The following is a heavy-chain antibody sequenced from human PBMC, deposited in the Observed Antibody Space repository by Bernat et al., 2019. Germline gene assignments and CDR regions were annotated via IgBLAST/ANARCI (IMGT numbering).Heavy chain of an antibody. V-gene: IGHV3-7*03. CDR3: ARASWSGGPTPFDL. Sequence: EVQLVESGGGLVQPGGSLRLTCAASASGFTFSSYSMSWVRQAPGKGLEWVANIKQDGSEKYYVECVKGRFTISRDNAKNSLYLQMISLRAEVTAVYYCARASWSGGPTPFDLWGQGTLVTVSS. J-gene: IGHJ4*02. D-gene: IGHD2-15*01. CDR1: GFTFSSYS. CDR2: IKQDGSEK.